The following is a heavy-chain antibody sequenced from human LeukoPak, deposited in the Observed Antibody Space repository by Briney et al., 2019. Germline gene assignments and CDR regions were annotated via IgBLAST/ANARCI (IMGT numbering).Heavy chain of an antibody. J-gene: IGHJ4*02. CDR2: ISGSGGRP. CDR3: AXXPXPGYXXXXSCHESYFDY. V-gene: IGHV3-23*01. CDR1: GFTFSSCA. Sequence: GGSLRLSCAASGFTFSSCAMSWVRQAPGKGLEWVSAISGSGGRPYYADSVKGRFTISRDNSKNTLYLQMNSLRAEDTAVYYCAXXPXPGYXXXXSCHESYFDYWGQGTLVTVSS. D-gene: IGHD2-2*01.